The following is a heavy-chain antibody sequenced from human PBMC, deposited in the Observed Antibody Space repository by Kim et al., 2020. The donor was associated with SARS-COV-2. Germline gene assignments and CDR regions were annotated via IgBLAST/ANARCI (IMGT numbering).Heavy chain of an antibody. V-gene: IGHV3-9*01. J-gene: IGHJ6*03. CDR2: ISWNSGSI. D-gene: IGHD1-26*01. Sequence: GGSLRLSCAASGFTFGDYAMHWVRQAPGKGLEWVSGISWNSGSIGYADSVKGRFTISRDNAKNSLYLQMNSLRAEDTALYYCAKDAQGRGLLGPYYYYYYYMDVWGKGTTVTVSS. CDR3: AKDAQGRGLLGPYYYYYYYMDV. CDR1: GFTFGDYA.